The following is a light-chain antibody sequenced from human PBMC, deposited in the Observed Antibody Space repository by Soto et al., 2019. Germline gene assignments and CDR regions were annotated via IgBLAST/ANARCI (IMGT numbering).Light chain of an antibody. Sequence: DIQMTQSPSSLSASVGDRVTITCRASQSISSYLNWYQQKPGTAPKLLIYAASSLQSGVPSSFSGSGSGTDFTLTISSLQPEDFATYYCQQSYNTPQTFGQGTKVEIK. V-gene: IGKV1-39*01. CDR3: QQSYNTPQT. J-gene: IGKJ1*01. CDR1: QSISSY. CDR2: AAS.